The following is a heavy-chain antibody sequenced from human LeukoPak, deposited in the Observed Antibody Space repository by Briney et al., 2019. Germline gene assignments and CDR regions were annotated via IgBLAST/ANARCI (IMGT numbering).Heavy chain of an antibody. CDR2: IYYTGSTNYSPST. D-gene: IGHD2-21*01. Sequence: SETLSLTCTVSGGSNSSYYWSWIRQPPGKGLEWIGYIYYTGSTNYSPSTNYSPSLKGRVTISVDTSKNQFSLKLTSVTAADTAVYYCTRGARVFPDYYYYMDVWGTGTTVTVSS. CDR1: GGSNSSYY. CDR3: TRGARVFPDYYYYMDV. J-gene: IGHJ6*03. V-gene: IGHV4-59*01.